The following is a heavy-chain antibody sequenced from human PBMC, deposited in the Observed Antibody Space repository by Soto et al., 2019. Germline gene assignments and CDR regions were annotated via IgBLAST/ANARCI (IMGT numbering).Heavy chain of an antibody. J-gene: IGHJ3*01. CDR3: ARHDHGSYTINGFDV. Sequence: SETLSLTCAVSGGSISSSNWWSWVRQPPGKGLEWIGEIYHSGSTNYNPSLKSRVTISVDTSKNQFSLKLSSVTAADTAIYYCARHDHGSYTINGFDVWGQGTMVTVSS. D-gene: IGHD1-1*01. V-gene: IGHV4-4*02. CDR2: IYHSGST. CDR1: GGSISSSNW.